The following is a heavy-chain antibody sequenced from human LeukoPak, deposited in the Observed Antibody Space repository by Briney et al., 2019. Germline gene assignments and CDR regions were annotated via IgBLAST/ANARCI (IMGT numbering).Heavy chain of an antibody. D-gene: IGHD3-22*01. Sequence: SVKVSCKASGGTFSSYAISWVRQAPGQGLEWMGRIIPFLGIANYAQKFQGRVTITADKSTSTAYMVLSSLRSEDTAVYYCARDHDYYEPTLDGWGQGALVTVSS. CDR2: IIPFLGIA. CDR1: GGTFSSYA. V-gene: IGHV1-69*04. CDR3: ARDHDYYEPTLDG. J-gene: IGHJ4*02.